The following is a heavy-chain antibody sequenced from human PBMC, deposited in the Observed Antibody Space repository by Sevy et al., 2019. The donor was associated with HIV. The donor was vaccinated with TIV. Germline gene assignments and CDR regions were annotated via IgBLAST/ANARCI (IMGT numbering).Heavy chain of an antibody. J-gene: IGHJ6*02. CDR3: TTTSRNKDYYDSRGDYYYYGMDV. CDR1: GFTFSNAW. D-gene: IGHD3-22*01. CDR2: IKSKTDGGTT. Sequence: GGSLRLSCAASGFTFSNAWMSWVHQAPGKGLEWVGRIKSKTDGGTTDYAAPVKGRFTISRDDSKNTLYLQMNSLKTEETAVYYCTTTSRNKDYYDSRGDYYYYGMDVWGQGTTVTVSS. V-gene: IGHV3-15*01.